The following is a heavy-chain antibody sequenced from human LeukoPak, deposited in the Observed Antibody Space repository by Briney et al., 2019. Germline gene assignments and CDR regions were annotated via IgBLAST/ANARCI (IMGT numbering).Heavy chain of an antibody. Sequence: GGSLRLSCAASGFTFSSYRMNWVRQAPGKGREWVSYISSTSSTIYYADSVKGRFTISRDNTKNTLYLQMNSLRAEDTAVYYCARDSAYSFDLWGQGTLVTVSS. J-gene: IGHJ4*02. D-gene: IGHD3-9*01. CDR2: ISSTSSTI. CDR1: GFTFSSYR. CDR3: ARDSAYSFDL. V-gene: IGHV3-48*01.